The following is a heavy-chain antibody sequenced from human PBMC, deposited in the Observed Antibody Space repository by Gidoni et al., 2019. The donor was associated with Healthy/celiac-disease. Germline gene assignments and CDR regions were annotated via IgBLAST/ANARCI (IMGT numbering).Heavy chain of an antibody. D-gene: IGHD6-13*01. Sequence: EVQLVEAGGGLVQPGGSLRLSCSASGFPVSSNYMSWVRQAPGKGLEWVSVIYSGGSTYYADSVKGRFTISRNNSKNTLYLQVNSLRAEDTAVYYCARVGITTNYGMDVWGQGTTITVSS. CDR1: GFPVSSNY. J-gene: IGHJ6*02. CDR3: ARVGITTNYGMDV. CDR2: IYSGGST. V-gene: IGHV3-53*04.